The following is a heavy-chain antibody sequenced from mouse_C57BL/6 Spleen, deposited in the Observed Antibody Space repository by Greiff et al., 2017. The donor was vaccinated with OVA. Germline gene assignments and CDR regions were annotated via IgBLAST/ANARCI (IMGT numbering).Heavy chain of an antibody. CDR1: GFTFSSYG. CDR2: ISSGGSYT. CDR3: ARHPRDGSSPWYFDV. D-gene: IGHD1-1*01. V-gene: IGHV5-6*01. J-gene: IGHJ1*03. Sequence: EVQGVESGGDLVKPGGSLKLSCAASGFTFSSYGMSWVRQTPDKRLEWVATISSGGSYTYYPDSVKGRFTISRDNAKNTLYLQMSSLKSEDTAMYYCARHPRDGSSPWYFDVWGTGTTVTVSS.